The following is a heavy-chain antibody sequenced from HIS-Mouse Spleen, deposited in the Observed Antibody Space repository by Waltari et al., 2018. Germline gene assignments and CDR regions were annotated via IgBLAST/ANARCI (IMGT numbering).Heavy chain of an antibody. Sequence: QLQLQESGPGLVKPSETLSLTCTVSGGSISSSSYYWGWIRQHPGKGLEWIGSIYYRGSTYYNPSLKSRVTISVDTSKNQFSLKLSSVTAADTAVYYCAREIPYSSSWYDWYFDLWGRGTLVTVSS. V-gene: IGHV4-39*07. CDR1: GGSISSSSYY. CDR2: IYYRGST. CDR3: AREIPYSSSWYDWYFDL. D-gene: IGHD6-13*01. J-gene: IGHJ2*01.